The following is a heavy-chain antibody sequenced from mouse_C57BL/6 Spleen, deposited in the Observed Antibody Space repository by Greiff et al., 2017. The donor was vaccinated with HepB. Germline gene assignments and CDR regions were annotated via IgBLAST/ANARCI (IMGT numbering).Heavy chain of an antibody. V-gene: IGHV1-75*01. Sequence: VQRVESGPELVKPGASVKISCKASGYTFTDYYINWVKQRPGQGLEWIGWIFPGSGSTYYNEKFKGKATLTVDKSSSTAYMLLSSLTSEDSAVYFCARSGYYYGSSPMDYWGQGTSVTVSS. D-gene: IGHD1-1*01. CDR1: GYTFTDYY. CDR2: IFPGSGST. CDR3: ARSGYYYGSSPMDY. J-gene: IGHJ4*01.